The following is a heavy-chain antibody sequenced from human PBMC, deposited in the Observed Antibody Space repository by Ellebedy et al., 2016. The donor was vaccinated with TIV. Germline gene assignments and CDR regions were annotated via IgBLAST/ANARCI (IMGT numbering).Heavy chain of an antibody. V-gene: IGHV3-21*01. CDR1: GFTFSSYT. D-gene: IGHD4-17*01. CDR3: ATKVPAPTTVPPNWYFDL. Sequence: GESLKISCAASGFTFSSYTLNWVRQAPGKGLEWVSSISTTSSYISYADSVKGRFTISGDNAKNSLFLQMTSLRDEDTAVYYCATKVPAPTTVPPNWYFDLWGRGTLVTVSS. CDR2: ISTTSSYI. J-gene: IGHJ2*01.